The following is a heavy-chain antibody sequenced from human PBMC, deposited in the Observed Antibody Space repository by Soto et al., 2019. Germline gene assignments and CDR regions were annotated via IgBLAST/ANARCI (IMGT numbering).Heavy chain of an antibody. Sequence: RASVKVSCKASGGTFSSYAISWVRQAPGQGLEWMGGIIPIFGTANYAQKFQGRVTITADESTSTAYMELSSLRSEDTAVYYCARGSYYGSGSRGPFDYWGQGTLVTVSS. V-gene: IGHV1-69*13. CDR1: GGTFSSYA. J-gene: IGHJ4*02. D-gene: IGHD3-10*01. CDR3: ARGSYYGSGSRGPFDY. CDR2: IIPIFGTA.